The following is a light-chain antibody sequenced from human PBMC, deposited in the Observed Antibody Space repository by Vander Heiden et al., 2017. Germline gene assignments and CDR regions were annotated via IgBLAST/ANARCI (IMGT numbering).Light chain of an antibody. J-gene: IGKJ2*01. V-gene: IGKV1-39*01. CDR1: QSISTY. Sequence: DIQMTQSPSSLSASVGDRVTITCRASQSISTYLNWYQEKPGKAHKLLIYAASSLQSEVPSRFSGSGSGTDFTLAISSLQPEDFATYYCQQTYSTPFTFGQGTKLEIK. CDR2: AAS. CDR3: QQTYSTPFT.